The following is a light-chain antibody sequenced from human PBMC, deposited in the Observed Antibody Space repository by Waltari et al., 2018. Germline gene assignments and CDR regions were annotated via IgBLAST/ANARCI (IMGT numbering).Light chain of an antibody. CDR3: QQSYSTWT. V-gene: IGKV2-30*01. CDR1: QSLVSSDGNTS. CDR2: KVS. Sequence: DAVLTQSPLSLPVTLGQPASISCRSSQSLVSSDGNTSFNWFQQRPGQSPRRRIYKVSDRDSGVPDRFSGSGSGTDYTLTISSLQPEDFATYYCQQSYSTWTSGQGTKVEIK. J-gene: IGKJ1*01.